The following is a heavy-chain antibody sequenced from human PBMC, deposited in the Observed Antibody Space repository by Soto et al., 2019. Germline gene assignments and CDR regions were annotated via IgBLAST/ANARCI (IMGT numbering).Heavy chain of an antibody. CDR1: GGSISSYY. CDR3: ARDRRKWLFDY. J-gene: IGHJ4*02. Sequence: LSLTCTVSGGSISSYYWSWIRQPPGKGLEWIGYIYYSGSTNYNPSLKSRVTISVDTSKNQFSLKLSSVTAADTAVYYCARDRRKWLFDYWGQGTLVTVSS. CDR2: IYYSGST. V-gene: IGHV4-59*01. D-gene: IGHD5-12*01.